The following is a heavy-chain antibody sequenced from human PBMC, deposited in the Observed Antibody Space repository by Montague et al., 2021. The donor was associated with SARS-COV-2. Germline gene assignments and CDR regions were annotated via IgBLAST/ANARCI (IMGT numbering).Heavy chain of an antibody. CDR1: GGSISSYY. J-gene: IGHJ3*02. D-gene: IGHD3-3*01. CDR2: IYYSGST. CDR3: ARVLGFWSGYYTAVGAFDI. Sequence: SETLSLTCTVSGGSISSYYWSWIRQPPGKGLEWIGYIYYSGSTNYNPSLKSRVTISVDTSKNQFSLKLSSVTAADTAVYYCARVLGFWSGYYTAVGAFDIWGQGTRVTVSS. V-gene: IGHV4-59*01.